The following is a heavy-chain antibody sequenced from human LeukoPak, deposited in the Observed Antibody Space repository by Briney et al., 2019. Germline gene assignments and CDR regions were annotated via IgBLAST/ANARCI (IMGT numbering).Heavy chain of an antibody. J-gene: IGHJ5*02. CDR1: GGSISSYY. V-gene: IGHV4-59*12. D-gene: IGHD3-16*01. Sequence: PSETLSLTCTVSGGSISSYYWSWIRQPPGKGLEWIGYIYYSGSTNYNPSLKSRVTISVDTSKNQFSLRLSSVTAADTGVYYCARDGGTRLGFDPWGQGTLVTVSS. CDR3: ARDGGTRLGFDP. CDR2: IYYSGST.